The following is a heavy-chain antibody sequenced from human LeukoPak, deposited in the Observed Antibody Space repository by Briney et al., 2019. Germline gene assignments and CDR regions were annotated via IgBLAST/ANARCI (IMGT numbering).Heavy chain of an antibody. CDR3: AKTLTMILVLRGGFDY. Sequence: PGGSLRLSCAASGFTVSSNYMSWVRQAPGKGLEWVSVIYSDGNTYYANSVKGRFTISRDNSKNTLYLQMNSLRAEDTAVYYCAKTLTMILVLRGGFDYWGQGALVTVSS. D-gene: IGHD3-22*01. J-gene: IGHJ4*02. CDR2: IYSDGNT. V-gene: IGHV3-66*01. CDR1: GFTVSSNY.